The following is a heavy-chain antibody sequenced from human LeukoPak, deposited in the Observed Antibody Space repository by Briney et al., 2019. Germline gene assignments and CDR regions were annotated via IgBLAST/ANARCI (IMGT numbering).Heavy chain of an antibody. V-gene: IGHV4-59*01. D-gene: IGHD3-22*01. CDR1: GDSINKYF. CDR3: AGYYYDSSRGFDL. J-gene: IGHJ5*02. Sequence: PSETLSLTCTVSGDSINKYFWSWLRPSPGKGLEWIGYISHSGNTNYHPSLKSRVTISLAKSNNQFSLRLSSVTAADTALYYCAGYYYDSSRGFDLWGQGTLVTVSA. CDR2: ISHSGNT.